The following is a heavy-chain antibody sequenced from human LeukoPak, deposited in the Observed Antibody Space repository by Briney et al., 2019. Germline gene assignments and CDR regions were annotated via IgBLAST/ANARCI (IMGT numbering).Heavy chain of an antibody. Sequence: PGPPLVNPTQTLTLTCTFSGFSLSTSAVSVGWIRQPPGKALEWLALIYWNDDKRYSPSLKSRLTITKDTSKNQVVLTMTNMDPVDTATYYCAHRLAYYYDSSGYISWGQTPLTTVSS. CDR3: AHRLAYYYDSSGYIS. D-gene: IGHD3-22*01. V-gene: IGHV2-5*01. J-gene: IGHJ5*02. CDR1: GFSLSTSAVS. CDR2: IYWNDDK.